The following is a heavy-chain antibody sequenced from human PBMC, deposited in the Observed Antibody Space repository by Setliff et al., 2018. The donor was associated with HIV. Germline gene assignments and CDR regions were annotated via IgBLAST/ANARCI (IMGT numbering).Heavy chain of an antibody. Sequence: ASVKVSCKASGYSFTTYGISWVRQAPGQGLEWVGWISVYNGQTLYAQKVQDRITVTMDIPKDTAYMELRGLTPDDTAVYYCARGHHFYWYFDVWGPGTLVTVSS. CDR3: ARGHHFYWYFDV. CDR1: GYSFTTYG. CDR2: ISVYNGQT. J-gene: IGHJ2*01. V-gene: IGHV1-18*01.